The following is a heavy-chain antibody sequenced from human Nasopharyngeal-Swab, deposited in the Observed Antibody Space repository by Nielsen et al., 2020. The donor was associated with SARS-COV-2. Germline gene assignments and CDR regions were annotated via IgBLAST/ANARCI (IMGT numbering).Heavy chain of an antibody. Sequence: GGSLRLSCAASGFTFSIYWMTWVRQAPGRGLGWVSNMNEDGSEKNYVDSVKGRFTISRDNAKYLLYLQMNSLRAEDTAVYYCAREKDFWGGSHYFYMDVWGKGTTVTVSS. CDR2: MNEDGSEK. J-gene: IGHJ6*03. V-gene: IGHV3-7*05. D-gene: IGHD3-3*01. CDR3: AREKDFWGGSHYFYMDV. CDR1: GFTFSIYW.